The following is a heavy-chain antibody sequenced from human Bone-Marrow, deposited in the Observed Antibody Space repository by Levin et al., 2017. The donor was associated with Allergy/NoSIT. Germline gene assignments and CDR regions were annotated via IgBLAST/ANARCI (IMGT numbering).Heavy chain of an antibody. D-gene: IGHD3-22*01. CDR1: GGSISSYY. J-gene: IGHJ5*02. CDR3: AREWSSGYYNWFDP. CDR2: IYYSGST. V-gene: IGHV4-59*01. Sequence: SETLSLTCTVSGGSISSYYWSWIRQPPGKGLEWIGYIYYSGSTNYNPSLKSRVTISVDTSKNQFSLKLSSVTAADTAVYYCAREWSSGYYNWFDPWGQGTLVTVSS.